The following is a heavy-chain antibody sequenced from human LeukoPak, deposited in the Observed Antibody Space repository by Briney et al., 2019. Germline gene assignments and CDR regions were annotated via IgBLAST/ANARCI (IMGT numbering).Heavy chain of an antibody. Sequence: LAGGSLRLSCAASGFTFSNYWMHWVRHAPGKGLVWVSRINSDGSSTTYADSVKGRFTVSRDNAKNTLYLQMNSLRAEDTAVYYCASRGVVTGAFDIWGQGTMVTVSS. J-gene: IGHJ3*02. D-gene: IGHD2-15*01. CDR1: GFTFSNYW. CDR3: ASRGVVTGAFDI. V-gene: IGHV3-74*01. CDR2: INSDGSST.